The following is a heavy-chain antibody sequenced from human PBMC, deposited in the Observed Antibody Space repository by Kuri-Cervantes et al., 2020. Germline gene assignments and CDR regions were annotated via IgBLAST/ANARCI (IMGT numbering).Heavy chain of an antibody. Sequence: ASVKVSCKASGYTFTSYAMHWVRQAPGQRLEWMGWINAGNGNTKYSQKFQGRVTITRDTSASTAYMELRSLRSDDTAVYYCARGSGRASDFGVVIPLDYWGQGTLVTVSS. V-gene: IGHV1-3*01. CDR2: INAGNGNT. D-gene: IGHD3-3*01. J-gene: IGHJ4*02. CDR1: GYTFTSYA. CDR3: ARGSGRASDFGVVIPLDY.